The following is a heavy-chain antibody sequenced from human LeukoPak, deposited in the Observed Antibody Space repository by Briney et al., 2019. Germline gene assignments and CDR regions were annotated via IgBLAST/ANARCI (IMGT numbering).Heavy chain of an antibody. V-gene: IGHV1-18*01. Sequence: GASVKVSCKASGGTFSSYAISWVRQAPGQGLEWMGWISAYNGNTNYAQKLQGRVTMTTDTSTSTAYMELRSLRSDDTAVYYCARGHRSGYYTWTDYYGMDVWGQGTTVTVSS. CDR3: ARGHRSGYYTWTDYYGMDV. CDR1: GGTFSSYA. CDR2: ISAYNGNT. D-gene: IGHD3-3*01. J-gene: IGHJ6*02.